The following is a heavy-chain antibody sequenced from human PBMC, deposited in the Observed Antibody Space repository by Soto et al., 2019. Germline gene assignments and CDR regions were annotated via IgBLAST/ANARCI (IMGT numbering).Heavy chain of an antibody. Sequence: SETLSVTWAGWGGSVSGRQWWTWVRQAPGEGLEWLGEIYHIGSTKYNPSLKSRVTMSVDKSKNNFSLNLRSVTAADTAVYYCASKPYNWNTWMVYWGPGILVT. CDR3: ASKPYNWNTWMVY. J-gene: IGHJ4*02. CDR1: GGSVSGRQW. CDR2: IYHIGST. D-gene: IGHD1-1*01. V-gene: IGHV4-4*02.